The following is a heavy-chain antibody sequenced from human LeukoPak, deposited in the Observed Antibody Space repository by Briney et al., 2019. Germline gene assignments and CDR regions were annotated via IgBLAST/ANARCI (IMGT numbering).Heavy chain of an antibody. J-gene: IGHJ4*02. V-gene: IGHV3-30-3*01. CDR1: GLTFSDHA. CDR3: ARDLGSYGWGNHSDY. Sequence: PGTSLTLSCAASGLTFSDHAMHWVRQAPGKGLEWLGVISYDGNYNHYADSVKGRFTVSRDNSKNTVYLHMSSLKPEDTAVYYCARDLGSYGWGNHSDYWGQGTLVTVSS. D-gene: IGHD3-16*01. CDR2: ISYDGNYN.